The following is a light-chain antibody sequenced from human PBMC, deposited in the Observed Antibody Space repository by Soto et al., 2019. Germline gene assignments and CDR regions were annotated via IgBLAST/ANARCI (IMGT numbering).Light chain of an antibody. CDR1: ESMNGW. CDR3: QQYKSYSLT. V-gene: IGKV1-5*03. Sequence: DIQMTQSPSTLSASVGDRVTITCRASESMNGWVAWYQQKPGKAPKLLIYKASSLESGVPSRFSGSGSGTEFTLTISSLQPDDFATYYCQQYKSYSLTFGGGTKVEIK. CDR2: KAS. J-gene: IGKJ4*01.